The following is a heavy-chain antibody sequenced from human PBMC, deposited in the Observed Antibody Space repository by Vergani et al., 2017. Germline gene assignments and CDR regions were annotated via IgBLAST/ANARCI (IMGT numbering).Heavy chain of an antibody. CDR2: INTNTGNP. V-gene: IGHV7-4-1*02. CDR3: ARATRSMVRGLTYYFDY. Sequence: QVQLVQSGSELKKPGASVKVSCKASGYTFTTFAMNWVRQAPGQGLEWMGWINTNTGNPTYAQGFTGRSVFSLDTSVTTAYLQISSLKAEDTAVYYCARATRSMVRGLTYYFDYWGQGTLVTVSS. J-gene: IGHJ4*02. D-gene: IGHD3-10*01. CDR1: GYTFTTFA.